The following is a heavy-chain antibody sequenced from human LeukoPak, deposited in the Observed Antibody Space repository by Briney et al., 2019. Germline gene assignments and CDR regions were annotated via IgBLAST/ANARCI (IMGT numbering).Heavy chain of an antibody. D-gene: IGHD2-2*01. CDR3: AKDLVEEDNFGY. J-gene: IGHJ4*02. CDR1: GFTFSSYG. CDR2: ISYDGSNK. V-gene: IGHV3-30*18. Sequence: GGSLRLSCAASGFTFSSYGMHWVRQAPGKGLEWVAVISYDGSNKYYADSVKGRFTISRDNSKNTLYLQMNSLRAEDTAEYYCAKDLVEEDNFGYWGQGALVTVSS.